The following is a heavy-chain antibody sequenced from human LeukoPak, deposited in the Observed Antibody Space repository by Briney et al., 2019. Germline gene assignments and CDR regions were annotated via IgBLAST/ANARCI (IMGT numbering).Heavy chain of an antibody. J-gene: IGHJ3*02. CDR1: GFTFSSYW. D-gene: IGHD6-6*01. V-gene: IGHV3-7*01. CDR3: ARDGGSSSFTFDI. CDR2: IKQDGSEK. Sequence: GGSLRLSCAASGFTFSSYWMSWVRQAPGKGLEWVANIKQDGSEKYYVDSVKGRFTISRDNAKNSLYLQMNSLRAEDTAVYYCARDGGSSSFTFDIWGQGTMVTVSS.